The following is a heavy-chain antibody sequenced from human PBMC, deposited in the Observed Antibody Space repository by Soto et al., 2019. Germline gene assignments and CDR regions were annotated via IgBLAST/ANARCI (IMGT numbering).Heavy chain of an antibody. CDR1: VFTFSSYG. V-gene: IGHV3-48*03. J-gene: IGHJ4*02. CDR3: ARDKDRAFDY. Sequence: GSLRLSCAASVFTFSSYGMYWVRQAPGKGLEWVSYIFVTGGTIYYADSVKGRFTVSRDNAKNSLFLLMSSLRAEDTAVYYCARDKDRAFDYWGQGTQVTVSS. CDR2: IFVTGGTI.